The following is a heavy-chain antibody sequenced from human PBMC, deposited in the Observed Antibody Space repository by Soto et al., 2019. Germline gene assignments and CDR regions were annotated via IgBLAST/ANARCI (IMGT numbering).Heavy chain of an antibody. CDR1: GGTFSSYT. CDR3: ARDRVAVAGGDFDY. D-gene: IGHD6-19*01. Sequence: SVKVSCKASGGTFSSYTISWVRQAPGQGLEWMGRIIPILGIANYAQKFQGRVTITADKSTSTAYMELSSLRSEDTAVYYCARDRVAVAGGDFDYWGQGTLVTVSS. J-gene: IGHJ4*02. V-gene: IGHV1-69*04. CDR2: IIPILGIA.